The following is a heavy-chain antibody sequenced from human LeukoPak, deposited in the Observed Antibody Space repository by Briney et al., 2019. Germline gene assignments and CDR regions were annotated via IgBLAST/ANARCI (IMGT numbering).Heavy chain of an antibody. CDR1: GYTFKSYD. J-gene: IGHJ4*02. CDR3: ARGATYGTNTWTLRWDYFDS. V-gene: IGHV1-18*01. D-gene: IGHD4-23*01. CDR2: IRTDTGKT. Sequence: ASVKVSCKCSGYTFKSYDVTWVRQAPGQGLEWMGWIRTDTGKTNYAQSLQGRVSMTTDTSTTTAYMELRSLRPDDTAAYYCARGATYGTNTWTLRWDYFDSWGQGTLVTVSS.